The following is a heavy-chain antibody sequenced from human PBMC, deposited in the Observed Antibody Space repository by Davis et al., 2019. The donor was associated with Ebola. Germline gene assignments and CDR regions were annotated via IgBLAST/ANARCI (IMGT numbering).Heavy chain of an antibody. CDR2: IYDSGTT. CDR3: ARASYERDYYFDY. J-gene: IGHJ4*02. CDR1: GASISSAYS. D-gene: IGHD5-12*01. Sequence: LRLSCAVSGASISSAYSWSWIRQPPGKGLEWIGYIYDSGTTYYNPSLESRVTISTDRSKNQFSLKLTSVTAADTAVYYCARASYERDYYFDYWGQGALVTVSS. V-gene: IGHV4-30-2*01.